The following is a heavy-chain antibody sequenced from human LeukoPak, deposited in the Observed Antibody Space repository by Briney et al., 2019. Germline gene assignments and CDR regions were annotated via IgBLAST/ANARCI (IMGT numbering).Heavy chain of an antibody. CDR2: ISPYNGNT. V-gene: IGHV1-18*01. CDR1: GGTFSSYA. CDR3: ARDLDIVVVAVALRHYGSDV. Sequence: ASVKVSCKASGGTFSSYAISWVRQAPGQGLEWMGWISPYNGNTNYAQKFQGRVTMTTDTSTSTAYMELRSLRSDDTAVYYCARDLDIVVVAVALRHYGSDVWGQGTTVTVSS. J-gene: IGHJ6*02. D-gene: IGHD2-15*01.